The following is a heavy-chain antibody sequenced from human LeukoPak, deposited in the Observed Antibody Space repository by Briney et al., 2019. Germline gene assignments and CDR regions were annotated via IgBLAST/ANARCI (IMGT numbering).Heavy chain of an antibody. D-gene: IGHD4-17*01. J-gene: IGHJ4*02. CDR3: ARGRYYLDY. V-gene: IGHV3-74*01. Sequence: GGSLRLSCAASGFTFSTYWMHWVCHAPGKGLVWVSRFNSDGSSTSYADSVKGRFTISRDNAKNTLYLQMNSLRVEDTAVYYCARGRYYLDYWGQGTLVTVSS. CDR1: GFTFSTYW. CDR2: FNSDGSST.